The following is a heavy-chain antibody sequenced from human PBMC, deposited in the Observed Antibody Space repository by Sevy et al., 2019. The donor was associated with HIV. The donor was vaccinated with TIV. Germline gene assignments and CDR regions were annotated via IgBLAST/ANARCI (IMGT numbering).Heavy chain of an antibody. V-gene: IGHV3-7*01. CDR2: IKQDMSEK. D-gene: IGHD3-22*01. J-gene: IGHJ4*02. CDR3: AKAQQVTMLVVIGGLYFDF. Sequence: GGSLRLSCAASGFTFSSYWMTWVRQAPGKGLEWVANIKQDMSEKYYADSVKGRFTISRDNARNSLYLQMESLRAEDTAVYYCAKAQQVTMLVVIGGLYFDFWGQGTLVTVSS. CDR1: GFTFSSYW.